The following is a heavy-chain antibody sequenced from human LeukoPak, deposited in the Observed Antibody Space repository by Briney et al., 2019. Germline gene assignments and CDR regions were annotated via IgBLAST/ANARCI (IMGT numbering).Heavy chain of an antibody. Sequence: SETLSLTCTVSGGSISSSSYYWGWIRQPPGKGLEWIGSIYYSGSTYYNPSLKSRVTISVDTSKNQFSLKLSSVTAADTAVYYCARGNRGSSWYAIWGQGTMVTVSS. V-gene: IGHV4-39*07. CDR3: ARGNRGSSWYAI. J-gene: IGHJ3*02. D-gene: IGHD6-13*01. CDR2: IYYSGST. CDR1: GGSISSSSYY.